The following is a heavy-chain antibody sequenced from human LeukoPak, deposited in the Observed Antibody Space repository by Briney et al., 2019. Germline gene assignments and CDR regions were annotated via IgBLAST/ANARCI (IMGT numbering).Heavy chain of an antibody. J-gene: IGHJ4*02. CDR1: GFNFSDSR. Sequence: GGFLRLSCATSGFNFSDSRMTWVRQAPGKGLQWVANINRDGTEKHFLDSVEGRFTISRDNAKKSLYLQMSSLRPQDTAVYFCVRGDWYFESWGQGTLVTVSS. D-gene: IGHD2-21*01. V-gene: IGHV3-7*04. CDR2: INRDGTEK. CDR3: VRGDWYFES.